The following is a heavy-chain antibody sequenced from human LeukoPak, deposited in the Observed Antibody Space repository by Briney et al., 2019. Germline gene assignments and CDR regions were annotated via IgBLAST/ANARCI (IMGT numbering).Heavy chain of an antibody. CDR3: AGGNAMDV. Sequence: GGSLRLSCAVSGFPFSDSWMYWVRQAPGKGLEGVANIKKDGSGISYVESVKGRFIISRDNSRNSLYLQMNSLKVEDTAVYFCAGGNAMDVWGKGTAVTVYS. V-gene: IGHV3-7*03. J-gene: IGHJ6*04. CDR1: GFPFSDSW. CDR2: IKKDGSGI.